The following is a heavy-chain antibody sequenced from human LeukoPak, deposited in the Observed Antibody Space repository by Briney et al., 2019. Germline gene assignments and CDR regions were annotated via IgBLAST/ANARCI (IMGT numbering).Heavy chain of an antibody. CDR2: ISSSSSTI. CDR3: AGARFLEWLVPFDY. J-gene: IGHJ4*02. V-gene: IGHV3-48*01. CDR1: GFTFSSYR. D-gene: IGHD3-3*01. Sequence: PGGSLRLSCAASGFTFSSYRMNWVRQAPGKGLEWVSYISSSSSTIYYADSVKGRFTISRDNAKNSLYLQTNSLRAEDTAVYYCAGARFLEWLVPFDYWGQGTLVTVSS.